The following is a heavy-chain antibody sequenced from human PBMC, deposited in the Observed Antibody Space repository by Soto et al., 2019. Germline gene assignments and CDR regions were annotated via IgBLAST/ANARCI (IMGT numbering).Heavy chain of an antibody. V-gene: IGHV4-34*03. CDR1: GGSFSGYY. D-gene: IGHD1-20*01. Sequence: SETLSLTCAVYGGSFSGYYWSWIRQPPGKGLEWIGEINHSGSTNYNPSLKSRVTISVDTSKNQFSLSLRSVTAADTAMYYCVSSKYNMVAGPKWFDPWGQGILVTVSS. CDR3: VSSKYNMVAGPKWFDP. CDR2: INHSGST. J-gene: IGHJ5*02.